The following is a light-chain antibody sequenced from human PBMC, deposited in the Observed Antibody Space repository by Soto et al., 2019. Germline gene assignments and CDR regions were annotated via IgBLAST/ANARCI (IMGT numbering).Light chain of an antibody. CDR1: QTISSW. V-gene: IGKV1-5*03. CDR2: KAS. J-gene: IGKJ1*01. Sequence: DIQMTQSPSTLSASVGDRVTITCRASQTISSWLAWYQAKPGKAPKLLIYKASNLGSGVPSRFSGSGSGTEFTLTISSQQPDDFATYYCQQYNTYWTFGQGTKVEIK. CDR3: QQYNTYWT.